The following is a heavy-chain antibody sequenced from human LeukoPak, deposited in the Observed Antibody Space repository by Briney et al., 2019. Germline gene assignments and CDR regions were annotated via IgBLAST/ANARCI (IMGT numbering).Heavy chain of an antibody. J-gene: IGHJ5*02. D-gene: IGHD5-18*01. V-gene: IGHV4-34*01. CDR3: ARVGMDTNWFDP. Sequence: SGTLSLTCAVYGGSFSGYYWSWIRQPPGKGLEWIGEINHSGSTNYNPSLKSRVTISVDTSKNQFSLKLSSVTAADTAVYYCARVGMDTNWFDPWGQGTLVTVSS. CDR2: INHSGST. CDR1: GGSFSGYY.